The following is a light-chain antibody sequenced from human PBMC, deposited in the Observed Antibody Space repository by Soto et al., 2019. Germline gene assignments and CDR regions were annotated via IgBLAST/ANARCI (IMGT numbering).Light chain of an antibody. J-gene: IGKJ2*01. V-gene: IGKV1-39*01. CDR1: QNIDRY. CDR2: GAA. CDR3: QQSYSAPST. Sequence: DIQMTQSPSSLSASVGDRVSISCRPSQNIDRYLNWYQQKPGKAPQVLISGAASLQSGVPSRFSGSGSGTEFTLSISSLQPEDFATYCCQQSYSAPSTFGQGTRLE.